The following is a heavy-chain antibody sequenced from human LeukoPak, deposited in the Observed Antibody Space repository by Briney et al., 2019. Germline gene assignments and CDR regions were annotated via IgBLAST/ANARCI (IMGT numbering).Heavy chain of an antibody. CDR2: ISSSGSTI. CDR3: ARAIRGYSYGAFDN. CDR1: GFTFSDYY. V-gene: IGHV3-11*04. Sequence: PGGSLRLSCAASGFTFSDYYMSWIRQAPGKGLEWVSYISSSGSTIFYADSLKGRFTTSRDNDKNSLYLEMNSLRAEDTAVYYCARAIRGYSYGAFDNWGQGSLVTVSS. J-gene: IGHJ4*02. D-gene: IGHD5-18*01.